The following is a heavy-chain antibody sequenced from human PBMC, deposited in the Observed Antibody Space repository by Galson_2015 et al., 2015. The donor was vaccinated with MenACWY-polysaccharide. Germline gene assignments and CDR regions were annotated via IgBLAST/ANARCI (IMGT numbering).Heavy chain of an antibody. V-gene: IGHV1-2*06. Sequence: SVKVSCKASGYTFTGYYIHWVRQAPGQGLEWMGRISPHSGATNCAQNFQGRVTMTRDTSISTAYMELSRLSSDDTAVYYCARERGAGGTYFNCWGQGTLVAVSS. CDR1: GYTFTGYY. CDR2: ISPHSGAT. J-gene: IGHJ4*02. CDR3: ARERGAGGTYFNC.